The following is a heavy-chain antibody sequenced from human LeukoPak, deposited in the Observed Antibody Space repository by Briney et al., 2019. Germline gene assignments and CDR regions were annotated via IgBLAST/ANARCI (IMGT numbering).Heavy chain of an antibody. Sequence: PGGSLRLSCAACGFTFSSYWMSWVRQAPGKGLEWVANIKQDGSEKYYVDSVKGRFTISRDNAKNSLYLQMNSLRAEDTAVYYCARDVMITFGGVIVMYYFDYWGQGTLVTVSS. CDR2: IKQDGSEK. D-gene: IGHD3-16*02. CDR1: GFTFSSYW. J-gene: IGHJ4*02. V-gene: IGHV3-7*01. CDR3: ARDVMITFGGVIVMYYFDY.